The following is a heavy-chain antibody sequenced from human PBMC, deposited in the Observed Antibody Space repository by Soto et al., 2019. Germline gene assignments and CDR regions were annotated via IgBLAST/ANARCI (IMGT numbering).Heavy chain of an antibody. J-gene: IGHJ4*02. V-gene: IGHV1-69*13. CDR1: GGTFSSYA. Sequence: SVKVSCKASGGTFSSYAFSWVRQAPGQGLEWMGGIIPIFGTTNYAQKFQGRVTITADESTNTAYMELSSLRSEDTAVYHCAGVLGYVSSWFLDWGQGTLVTVSS. CDR3: AGVLGYVSSWFLD. CDR2: IIPIFGTT. D-gene: IGHD6-13*01.